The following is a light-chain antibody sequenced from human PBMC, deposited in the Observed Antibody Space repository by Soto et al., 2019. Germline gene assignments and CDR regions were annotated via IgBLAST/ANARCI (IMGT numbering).Light chain of an antibody. V-gene: IGKV3-15*01. Sequence: ETVMTQSPATLSVSPXXRXTLSCRARQSVNSDLAWYQQKPGQAPRLLIYGASTRATGIPARFSGSGSGTEFTLTISSLQSEDFAVYYCDQYDNWPETFGQGTK. CDR1: QSVNSD. CDR2: GAS. J-gene: IGKJ1*01. CDR3: DQYDNWPET.